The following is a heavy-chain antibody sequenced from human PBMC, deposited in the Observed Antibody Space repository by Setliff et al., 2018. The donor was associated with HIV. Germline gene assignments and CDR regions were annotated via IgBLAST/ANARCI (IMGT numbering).Heavy chain of an antibody. V-gene: IGHV1-69*05. CDR1: GGTFSSYA. CDR3: ARDGLGRPTYSSSWRNWFDP. D-gene: IGHD6-13*01. J-gene: IGHJ5*02. CDR2: IIPIFGTA. Sequence: VASVKVSCKASGGTFSSYAISWVRQAPGQGLEWMGGIIPIFGTATYAQRFQGRVTMTTDRSTSTVYMELSSLRSEDTAVYYCARDGLGRPTYSSSWRNWFDPWGQGTLVTVSS.